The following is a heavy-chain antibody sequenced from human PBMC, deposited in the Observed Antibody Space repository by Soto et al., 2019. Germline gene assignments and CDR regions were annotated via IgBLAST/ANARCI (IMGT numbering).Heavy chain of an antibody. Sequence: QVQVVQSGAEEKKPGASVKVSCKASVYTFTSYGMHWVRQAPGQRLEWMGWINAGNGNTKYSQKFQGRVTITRDTSASTAYMELSSLRSEDKAVYYWVRGEVLMDVWGQGTTVTVSS. V-gene: IGHV1-3*05. CDR3: VRGEVLMDV. CDR2: INAGNGNT. CDR1: VYTFTSYG. D-gene: IGHD2-8*01. J-gene: IGHJ6*02.